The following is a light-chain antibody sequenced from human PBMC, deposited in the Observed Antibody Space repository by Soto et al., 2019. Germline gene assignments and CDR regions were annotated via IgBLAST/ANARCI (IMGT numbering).Light chain of an antibody. CDR1: QSISSW. V-gene: IGKV1-5*03. Sequence: DIQMTQSPSTLSASVGGRVTITCRASQSISSWLAWYQQKPGKAPKLLIYKASSLESGVPSRFSGSGSGTEFTLTIRSLQPDDFATYYCQQYNSYPYTFGQGTKLEIK. CDR3: QQYNSYPYT. CDR2: KAS. J-gene: IGKJ2*01.